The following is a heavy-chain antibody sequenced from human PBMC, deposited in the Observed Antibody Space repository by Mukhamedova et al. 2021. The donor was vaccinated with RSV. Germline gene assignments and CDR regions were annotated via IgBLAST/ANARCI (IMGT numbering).Heavy chain of an antibody. CDR2: IIPIFGTA. Sequence: GQGLEWMGGIIPIFGTANYAQKFQGRVTITADESTSTAYMELSSLRSEDTAVYYCARADGSSSTRSYYYGMDVWGQGTTVTVSS. J-gene: IGHJ6*02. CDR3: ARADGSSSTRSYYYGMDV. D-gene: IGHD2-2*01. V-gene: IGHV1-69*01.